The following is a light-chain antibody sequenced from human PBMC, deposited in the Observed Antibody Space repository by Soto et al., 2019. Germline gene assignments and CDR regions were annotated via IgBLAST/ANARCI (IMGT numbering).Light chain of an antibody. CDR1: QTITNN. J-gene: IGKJ5*01. CDR3: QQYNNWPQVT. Sequence: EIVLTQSPATLSVSPGEGVTLSCGASQTITNNLAWYQQRPGQTPRLLIYDASTRATGIPARFSGSGSGTEFTLTISNLLSEDFAVYYCQQYNNWPQVTFGQGTRLEMK. CDR2: DAS. V-gene: IGKV3-15*01.